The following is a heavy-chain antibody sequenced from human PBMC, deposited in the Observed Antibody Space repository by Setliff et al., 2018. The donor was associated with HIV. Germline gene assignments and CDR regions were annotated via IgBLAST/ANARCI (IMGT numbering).Heavy chain of an antibody. CDR1: PYTFSSYF. CDR2: ISVYNGNT. V-gene: IGHV1-18*01. Sequence: ASVKVSCKASPYTFSSYFINWVRQAPGQGLEWMGRISVYNGNTIYAQKLQGRVIMTTDTSTSTAYMELRSLRSDDTAMYYCATQRDIVMVPGQGGFDIWAQGTMVTVSS. CDR3: ATQRDIVMVPGQGGFDI. J-gene: IGHJ3*02. D-gene: IGHD2-2*01.